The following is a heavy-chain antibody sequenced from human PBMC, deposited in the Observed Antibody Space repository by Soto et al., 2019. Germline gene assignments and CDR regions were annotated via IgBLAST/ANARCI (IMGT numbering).Heavy chain of an antibody. J-gene: IGHJ6*02. CDR3: AKDGRGNSTSCSRCYGMDV. D-gene: IGHD2-2*01. Sequence: QVQLVESGGGVVQPGRSLRLSCAASGFTFSSYAMQWVRQAPGKGLEWVAVMSHDGSNKYYADSVKGRFTISRDNSKNTLYLQMNSLRGEDTAVYYCAKDGRGNSTSCSRCYGMDVWGQGTTVTVSS. CDR2: MSHDGSNK. CDR1: GFTFSSYA. V-gene: IGHV3-30*18.